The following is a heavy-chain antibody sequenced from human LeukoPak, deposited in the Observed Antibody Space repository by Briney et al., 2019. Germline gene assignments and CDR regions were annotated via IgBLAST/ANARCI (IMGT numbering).Heavy chain of an antibody. Sequence: SETLSLTCTVSGRSISSSSYYWGWIRRPPGKGLEWIGSIYYSGSTYYNPSLKSRVTISVETSKNQFSLKLSSVTAADTAVYYCARVTGYMIEDYFDYWGQGTLVTVSS. CDR3: ARVTGYMIEDYFDY. J-gene: IGHJ4*02. D-gene: IGHD3-22*01. CDR2: IYYSGST. CDR1: GRSISSSSYY. V-gene: IGHV4-39*07.